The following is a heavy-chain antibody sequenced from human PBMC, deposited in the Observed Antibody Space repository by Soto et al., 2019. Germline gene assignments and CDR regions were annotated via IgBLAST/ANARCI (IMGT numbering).Heavy chain of an antibody. CDR2: ISSSSSNI. CDR1: GFTFSSYS. Sequence: GGSLRLSCAASGFTFSSYSMNWVRQAPGKGLEWVSSISSSSSNIYYADSVKGRFTISRDNAKNTLYLQMNSLRAEDTAVYYCARDRNDYGDYTYYYYYGMDVWGQGTTVTVSS. V-gene: IGHV3-21*04. CDR3: ARDRNDYGDYTYYYYYGMDV. D-gene: IGHD4-17*01. J-gene: IGHJ6*02.